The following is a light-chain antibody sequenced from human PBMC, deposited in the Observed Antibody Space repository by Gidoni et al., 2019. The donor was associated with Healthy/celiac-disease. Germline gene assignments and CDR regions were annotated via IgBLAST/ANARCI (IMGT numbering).Light chain of an antibody. CDR1: NIGSKS. CDR2: DDS. Sequence: SYVLTQTPPVSVPPGQTSRITCGGNNIGSKSVHWYQQKPGQAPVLVVYDDSDRPSGIPERFSGSNSGNTATLTISRVEAGDEADYYCQVWDSSSDHVVFGGGTKLTVL. V-gene: IGLV3-21*02. J-gene: IGLJ2*01. CDR3: QVWDSSSDHVV.